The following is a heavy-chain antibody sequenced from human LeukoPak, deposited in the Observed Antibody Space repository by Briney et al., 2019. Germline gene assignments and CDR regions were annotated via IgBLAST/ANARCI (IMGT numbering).Heavy chain of an antibody. Sequence: ASVKVSCKVSGYTLTELSMHWVRQAPGKGLEWMGGFDPEDGETIYAQKFQGRVTTTEDTSTDTAYMELSSLRSEDTAVYYCATPGEWLLVFDYWGQGTLVTVSS. CDR3: ATPGEWLLVFDY. CDR1: GYTLTELS. V-gene: IGHV1-24*01. CDR2: FDPEDGET. J-gene: IGHJ4*02. D-gene: IGHD3-3*01.